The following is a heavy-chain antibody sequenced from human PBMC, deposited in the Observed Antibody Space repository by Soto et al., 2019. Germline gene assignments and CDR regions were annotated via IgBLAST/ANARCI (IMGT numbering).Heavy chain of an antibody. Sequence: PGGSLRLSCSASGFIFKSYEMNWVRRAPGKGLEWISDISTSGSTIYYADSVKGRFTISRDNARDSLYLQMNSLRAEDTAVYYCARDKATTQGFDYWGLGILVTVSS. CDR2: ISTSGSTI. CDR1: GFIFKSYE. J-gene: IGHJ4*02. CDR3: ARDKATTQGFDY. V-gene: IGHV3-48*03. D-gene: IGHD1-26*01.